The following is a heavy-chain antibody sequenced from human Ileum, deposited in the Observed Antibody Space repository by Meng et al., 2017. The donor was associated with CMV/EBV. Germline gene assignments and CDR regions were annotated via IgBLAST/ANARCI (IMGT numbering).Heavy chain of an antibody. CDR1: GFSVSNSY. D-gene: IGHD2-8*02. V-gene: IGHV3-66*02. CDR3: ARNKGYCTAINCSRLHGNDP. CDR2: IYRDGST. Sequence: GGSLRLSCFASGFSVSNSYMNWVRQAPGKGLEWVSLIYRDGSTFYANSVKGLFTISRDSSKNTLYLRTNNLGVEYTAVYYCARNKGYCTAINCSRLHGNDPWGQGTLVTVSS. J-gene: IGHJ5*02.